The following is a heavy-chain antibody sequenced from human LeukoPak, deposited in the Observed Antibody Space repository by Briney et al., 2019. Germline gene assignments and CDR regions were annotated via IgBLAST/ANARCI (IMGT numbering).Heavy chain of an antibody. Sequence: GGSLRLSCAASGFTFSSYAMSWVRQAPGNGLDWVSAISGSGGTTYYADSVKGRFTFSRDNSKNTLYLQMNSLRAEDTAVYYCAKVAYGAYTDFDYWGQGTLVTVSS. CDR3: AKVAYGAYTDFDY. CDR2: ISGSGGTT. D-gene: IGHD4/OR15-4a*01. CDR1: GFTFSSYA. J-gene: IGHJ4*02. V-gene: IGHV3-23*01.